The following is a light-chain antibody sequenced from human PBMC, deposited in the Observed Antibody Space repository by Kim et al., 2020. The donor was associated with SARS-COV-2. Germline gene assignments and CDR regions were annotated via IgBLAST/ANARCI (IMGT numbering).Light chain of an antibody. CDR1: SSDVGSCNR. CDR3: SSYPTSSTYV. Sequence: QTCTISCTRTSSDVGSCNRVSWFQQSPGTAPNLIIHGVKIRPSGVPARFSGSKSGHTASLTISGLQAEDEADYYCSSYPTSSTYVFGTVTKVTVL. J-gene: IGLJ1*01. V-gene: IGLV2-18*02. CDR2: GVK.